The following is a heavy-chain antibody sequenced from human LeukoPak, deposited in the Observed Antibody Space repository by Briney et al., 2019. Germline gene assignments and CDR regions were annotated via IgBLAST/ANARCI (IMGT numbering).Heavy chain of an antibody. CDR1: GGSISSSSYY. D-gene: IGHD3-22*01. Sequence: PSETLSLTCTVSGGSISSSSYYWGWIRQPPGKGLEWIGEIYHSGSTNYNPSLKSRVTISVDKSKNQFSLKLSSVTAADTAVYYCARISMIVVVTPRAFDIWGQGTMVTVSS. CDR3: ARISMIVVVTPRAFDI. CDR2: IYHSGST. V-gene: IGHV4-39*07. J-gene: IGHJ3*02.